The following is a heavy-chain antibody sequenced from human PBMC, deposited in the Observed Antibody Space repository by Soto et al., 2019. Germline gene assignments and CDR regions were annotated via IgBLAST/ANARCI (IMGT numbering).Heavy chain of an antibody. CDR1: GFTFSRNT. V-gene: IGHV3-21*01. J-gene: IGHJ6*02. CDR3: LKDEGIEAMDV. Sequence: GGSLRLSCGTSGFTFSRNTMNWVRQAPGKGLEWVASITSSGSYVYYADSVKGRFSASRDNAKNSLSLQMDSLRPDDTAIYFCLKDEGIEAMDVWGQGTKVTVSS. CDR2: ITSSGSYV.